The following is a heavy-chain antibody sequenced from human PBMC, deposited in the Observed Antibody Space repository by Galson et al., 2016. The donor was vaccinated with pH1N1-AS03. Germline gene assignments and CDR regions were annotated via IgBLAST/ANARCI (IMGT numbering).Heavy chain of an antibody. CDR3: ARDPHGLDV. J-gene: IGHJ6*02. Sequence: SLRLSCAASGFTFSDFDMHWVRQVSRKGLEWVSGIGSAGDTYYAASVMGRFTISRENAKNSLYLQMSSVTAGDTAVYYCARDPHGLDVWGQGTAVTVSS. CDR1: GFTFSDFD. CDR2: IGSAGDT. V-gene: IGHV3-13*01.